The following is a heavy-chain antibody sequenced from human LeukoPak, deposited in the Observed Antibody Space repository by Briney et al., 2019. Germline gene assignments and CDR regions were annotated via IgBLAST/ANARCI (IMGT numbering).Heavy chain of an antibody. CDR3: TTVRRWNGSYYFDY. CDR1: GFTFSNAW. CDR2: IKSKTDGGTT. V-gene: IGHV3-15*01. D-gene: IGHD1-26*01. J-gene: IGHJ4*02. Sequence: GGSLRLSCAASGFTFSNAWMSWVRQAPGKGLEWVGRIKSKTDGGTTDYAAPVKGRFTISRDDSKNTLYLQMNSLKTEDTAVYYCTTVRRWNGSYYFDYWGQGTLVTVSS.